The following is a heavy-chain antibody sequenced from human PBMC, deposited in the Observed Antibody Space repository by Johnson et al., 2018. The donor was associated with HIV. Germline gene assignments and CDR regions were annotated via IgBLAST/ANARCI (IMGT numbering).Heavy chain of an antibody. D-gene: IGHD6-6*01. V-gene: IGHV3-30-3*01. CDR3: TTDFAGIAARRGNDAFDI. Sequence: QVQLVESGGGVVQPGRSLRLSCAASGFTFSRNAMHWVRQAPGKGLEWVAVISFDGNNKHYADSVRGRFTVSRDNSKNTLSVQMNNLKPEDTAVYYCTTDFAGIAARRGNDAFDIWGQGTMVTVSS. J-gene: IGHJ3*02. CDR1: GFTFSRNA. CDR2: ISFDGNNK.